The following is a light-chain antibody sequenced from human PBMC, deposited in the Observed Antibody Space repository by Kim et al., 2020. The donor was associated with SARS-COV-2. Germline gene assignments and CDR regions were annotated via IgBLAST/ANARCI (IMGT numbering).Light chain of an antibody. CDR1: QTVNNNY. CDR2: GAS. Sequence: EIVLTQSPGTLSLSPGERATLSCRASQTVNNNYLAWYQQKPGLAPRLLIHGASTRATGIPERFSGSGSGADFTLTISRLEPEDFATYYCQQYKSYPPTFGQGTKVDIK. CDR3: QQYKSYPPT. J-gene: IGKJ1*01. V-gene: IGKV3-20*01.